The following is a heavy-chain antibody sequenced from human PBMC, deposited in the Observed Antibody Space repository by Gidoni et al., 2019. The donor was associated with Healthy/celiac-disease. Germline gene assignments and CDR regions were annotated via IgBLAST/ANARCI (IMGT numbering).Heavy chain of an antibody. Sequence: QVQLQESGPGLVKPSETLSLTCTVSGGSISSYYWSWIRQPPGKGLECIVYIYYSGSTNYNPPLKSRVTISVDTSKNQFSRKLRSVTAADTAVYYCARGVWGTIVRGAPKILIDYWGQGTLVTVAS. J-gene: IGHJ4*02. CDR2: IYYSGST. V-gene: IGHV4-59*01. CDR3: ARGVWGTIVRGAPKILIDY. D-gene: IGHD3-10*01. CDR1: GGSISSYY.